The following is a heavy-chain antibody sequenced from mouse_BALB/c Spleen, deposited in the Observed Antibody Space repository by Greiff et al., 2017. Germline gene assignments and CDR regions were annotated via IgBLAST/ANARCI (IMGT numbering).Heavy chain of an antibody. CDR2: IRNKANGYTT. V-gene: IGHV7-3*02. J-gene: IGHJ2*01. CDR3: ARDRRVFDY. Sequence: EVKLVESGGGLVQPGGSLRLSCATSGFTFTDYYMSWVRQPPGKALEWLGFIRNKANGYTTEYSASVKGRFTISRDNSQSILYLQMNTLRAEDSATYYCARDRRVFDYWGQGTTLTVSS. CDR1: GFTFTDYY.